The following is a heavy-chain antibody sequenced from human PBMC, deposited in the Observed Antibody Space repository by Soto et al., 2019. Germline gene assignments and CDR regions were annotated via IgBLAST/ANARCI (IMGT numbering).Heavy chain of an antibody. CDR1: GFTFSSYG. V-gene: IGHV3-33*01. D-gene: IGHD3-22*01. Sequence: GGSLRLSCAASGFTFSSYGMHWVRQAPGKGLEWVAVIWYDGSNKYYADSVKGRFTISRDNSKNTLYLQMNSLRAEDTAVYHCARGLDSYAFDIWGQGTMVTVSS. CDR2: IWYDGSNK. J-gene: IGHJ3*02. CDR3: ARGLDSYAFDI.